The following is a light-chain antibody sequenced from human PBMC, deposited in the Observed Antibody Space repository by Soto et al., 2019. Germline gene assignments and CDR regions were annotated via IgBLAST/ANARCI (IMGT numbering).Light chain of an antibody. CDR2: SVS. V-gene: IGKV1-16*01. J-gene: IGKJ4*02. CDR1: QDIGNS. Sequence: DIQMAQSPSSLSASVGDTVTLTCRASQDIGNSLAWLQQKPGRAPQSLISSVSSLQSGVPSRFSGSRYGSDFTLTISNLQPEDFATYYCQQYTTYPLTFGGGTKVEIK. CDR3: QQYTTYPLT.